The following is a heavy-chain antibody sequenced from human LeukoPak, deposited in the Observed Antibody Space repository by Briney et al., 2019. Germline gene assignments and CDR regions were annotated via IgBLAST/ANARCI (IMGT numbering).Heavy chain of an antibody. CDR1: GFTVSSNY. Sequence: GGSLRLSCAASGFTVSSNYMSWVRQAPGKGLEWVSVISSEDSTYYADSVKGRFTVSRDNSKNTLYLQMNSLRAEDTALYYCAKEAFDIWGQGTMVTVSS. CDR2: ISSEDST. V-gene: IGHV3-53*01. CDR3: AKEAFDI. J-gene: IGHJ3*02.